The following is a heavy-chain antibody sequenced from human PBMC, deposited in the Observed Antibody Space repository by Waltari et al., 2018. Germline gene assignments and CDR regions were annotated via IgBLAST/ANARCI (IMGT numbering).Heavy chain of an antibody. D-gene: IGHD3-10*02. CDR3: ARGAGVRGVISWFDP. Sequence: QVQLVQSGAEVKKPGASVKVSCKASGYTFTGYYMHWVRQAPGQGLEWMGRINPNSGGTNYAQKFQGRVTMTRDTSISTAYMELSRLRSDDTAVYYCARGAGVRGVISWFDPWGQGTLVTVSS. CDR2: INPNSGGT. CDR1: GYTFTGYY. J-gene: IGHJ5*02. V-gene: IGHV1-2*06.